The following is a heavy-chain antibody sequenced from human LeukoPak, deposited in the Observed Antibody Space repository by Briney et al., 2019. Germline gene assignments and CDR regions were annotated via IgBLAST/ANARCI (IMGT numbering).Heavy chain of an antibody. CDR2: IKSKTDGGTT. Sequence: GGSLRLSCAASGFTFSNAWMSWVRQAPGKGLEWVGRIKSKTDGGTTDYAAPVKGRFTISRDDSKNTLYLQMNSLKTEDTAVYYRTTDIVATILGYWGQGTLVTVSS. J-gene: IGHJ4*02. CDR1: GFTFSNAW. V-gene: IGHV3-15*01. D-gene: IGHD5-12*01. CDR3: TTDIVATILGY.